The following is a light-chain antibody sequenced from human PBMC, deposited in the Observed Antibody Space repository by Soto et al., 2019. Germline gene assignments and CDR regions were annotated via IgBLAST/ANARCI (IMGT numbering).Light chain of an antibody. Sequence: EIVLTQSPGTLSLSPGERATLSCRTSQSVSSSYLAWYQQKPGQAPRLLIYGASSRATGIPDRFSGSGSGTDFTLTISRLEPEDFAVYYCQQSYSTPLTFGQGTKVDIK. CDR3: QQSYSTPLT. J-gene: IGKJ1*01. V-gene: IGKV3-20*01. CDR1: QSVSSSY. CDR2: GAS.